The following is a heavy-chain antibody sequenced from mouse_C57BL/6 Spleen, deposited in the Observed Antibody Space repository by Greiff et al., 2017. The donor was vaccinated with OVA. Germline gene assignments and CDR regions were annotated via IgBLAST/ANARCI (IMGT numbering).Heavy chain of an antibody. J-gene: IGHJ2*01. V-gene: IGHV1-59*01. CDR2: IDPSDSYT. D-gene: IGHD2-4*01. Sequence: LQQPGAELVRPGTSVKLSCKASGYTFTSYWMHWVKQRPGQGLEWIGVIDPSDSYTNYNQKFKGKATLTVDTSSSTAYMQLSSLTSEDSAVYYCASRYDYDGAFDYWGQGTTLTVSS. CDR1: GYTFTSYW. CDR3: ASRYDYDGAFDY.